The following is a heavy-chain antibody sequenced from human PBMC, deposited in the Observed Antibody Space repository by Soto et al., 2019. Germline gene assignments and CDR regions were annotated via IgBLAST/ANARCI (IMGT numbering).Heavy chain of an antibody. D-gene: IGHD3-22*01. CDR2: IYHSGST. V-gene: IGHV4-4*02. CDR1: GDSISSSNW. Sequence: SETLSLTCAVSGDSISSSNWWSWVRQPPGKGLEWIGEIYHSGSTNYNPSLKSRVTISVDKSKKQFSLKLSSVTAADTAVYYCARELSYYSSSGYAYYFDHWGRGILVTVSS. CDR3: ARELSYYSSSGYAYYFDH. J-gene: IGHJ4*02.